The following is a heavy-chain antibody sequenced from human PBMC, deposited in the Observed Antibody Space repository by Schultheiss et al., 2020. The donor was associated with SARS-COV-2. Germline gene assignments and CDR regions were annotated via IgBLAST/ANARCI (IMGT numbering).Heavy chain of an antibody. Sequence: ASVKVSCKASGYTFTSYGISWVRQAPGQGLEWMGWINPNSGGTNYAQKFQGWVTMTRDTSISTAYMELSRLRSDDTAVYYCAKSMIVVVNTGEPTYALDVWGQGTTVTVSS. CDR1: GYTFTSYG. J-gene: IGHJ6*02. CDR2: INPNSGGT. V-gene: IGHV1-2*04. CDR3: AKSMIVVVNTGEPTYALDV. D-gene: IGHD3-22*01.